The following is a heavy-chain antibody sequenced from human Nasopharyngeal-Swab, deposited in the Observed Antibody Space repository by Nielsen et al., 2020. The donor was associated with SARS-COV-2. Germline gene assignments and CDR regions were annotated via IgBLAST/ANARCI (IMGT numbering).Heavy chain of an antibody. Sequence: GESLKISCAASVFPLSHYYMTWVRQPPGKGLEWVSNIKQDGSEQFYADSVKGRFTISRDNAKNSLYLQMDSLRADDTAVYYCARESVVTGMDDATDIWGQGTMVTVS. D-gene: IGHD2-21*02. CDR1: VFPLSHYY. V-gene: IGHV3-7*04. J-gene: IGHJ3*02. CDR3: ARESVVTGMDDATDI. CDR2: IKQDGSEQ.